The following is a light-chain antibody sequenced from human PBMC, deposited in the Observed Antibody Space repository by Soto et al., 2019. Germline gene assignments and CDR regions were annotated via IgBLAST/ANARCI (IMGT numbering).Light chain of an antibody. CDR1: TSDVGYFNY. Sequence: QSALTQPASVSGSPGQSITISCTGTTSDVGYFNYVSWYQQHPGKAPKLMIYEVSNRPSGVSNRFSASKSGNTASLTISGLQAEDEADYYCSSYTGSDSWVFGGGTQLTVL. J-gene: IGLJ3*02. V-gene: IGLV2-14*01. CDR3: SSYTGSDSWV. CDR2: EVS.